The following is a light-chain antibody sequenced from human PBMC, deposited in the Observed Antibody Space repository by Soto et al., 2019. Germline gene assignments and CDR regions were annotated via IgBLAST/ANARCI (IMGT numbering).Light chain of an antibody. V-gene: IGLV7-43*01. CDR3: LLSHGNPQGI. J-gene: IGLJ2*01. CDR2: STN. Sequence: QTVVTQEPSLTVSPGGTVILTCASNTGPVTSGHYPSWFQQKPGQAPRALIYSTNNKHSWTPARFSGSLLGGKAALTLSGVQPEDEADYYCLLSHGNPQGIFGGGTKLTVL. CDR1: TGPVTSGHY.